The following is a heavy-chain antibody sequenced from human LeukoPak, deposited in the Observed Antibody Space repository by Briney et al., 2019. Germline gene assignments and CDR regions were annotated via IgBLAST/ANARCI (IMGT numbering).Heavy chain of an antibody. CDR1: AGSISSYY. D-gene: IGHD1-1*01. CDR2: IYSSGNT. J-gene: IGHJ3*02. V-gene: IGHV4-59*08. Sequence: PSETLSLTCTVSAGSISSYYWGWIRQPPGKGLEWIGSIYSSGNTNDNPSLKSRLTISVNTSKNQFSLKLTSVTAADTAMYYCARGGVVVQDAFDIWGQGTMVTVSS. CDR3: ARGGVVVQDAFDI.